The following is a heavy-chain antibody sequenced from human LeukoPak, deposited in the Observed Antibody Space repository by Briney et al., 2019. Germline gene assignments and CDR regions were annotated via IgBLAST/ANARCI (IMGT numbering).Heavy chain of an antibody. V-gene: IGHV3-7*01. J-gene: IGHJ4*02. CDR3: ARKRPNYFDY. CDR1: GFTFNNYW. CDR2: INLDGSQR. Sequence: PGGSVRLSCAASGFTFNNYWIAWVRQAPGKGPEWVANINLDGSQRYYVDSVKGRFTISRDNAENSLYLQMNSLRAEDTALYYCARKRPNYFDYWGQGTLVTVSS.